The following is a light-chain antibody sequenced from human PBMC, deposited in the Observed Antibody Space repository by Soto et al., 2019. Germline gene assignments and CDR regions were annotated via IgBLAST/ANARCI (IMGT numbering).Light chain of an antibody. Sequence: EIVMTQSPATLSVSPGERATLSCRASQSVSSNLAWYQQKPGQAPRLLIYGASTRHTGIPARFSGSGSGTEFTLTISSLQSEDFAVYYCQQYNNWPPWTVGQGTKVDIK. CDR1: QSVSSN. CDR2: GAS. J-gene: IGKJ1*01. V-gene: IGKV3-15*01. CDR3: QQYNNWPPWT.